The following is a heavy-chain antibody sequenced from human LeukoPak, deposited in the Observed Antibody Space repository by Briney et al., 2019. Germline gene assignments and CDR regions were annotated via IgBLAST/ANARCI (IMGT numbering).Heavy chain of an antibody. D-gene: IGHD3-16*02. CDR2: ISGSGGST. V-gene: IGHV3-23*01. CDR3: AKSSVWGSYRYVAY. Sequence: GGSLRLSCAASGFTFSDYAMSWVRQAPGKGLEWVSAISGSGGSTYYADSVKGRFTISRDNSKNTLYLQMNSLRAEDTAVYYCAKSSVWGSYRYVAYWGQGTLVTVSS. CDR1: GFTFSDYA. J-gene: IGHJ4*02.